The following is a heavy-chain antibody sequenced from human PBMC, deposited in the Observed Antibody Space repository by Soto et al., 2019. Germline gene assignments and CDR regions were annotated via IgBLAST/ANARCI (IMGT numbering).Heavy chain of an antibody. CDR2: IYYSGST. D-gene: IGHD2-2*01. V-gene: IGHV4-31*03. Sequence: PSETLSLTCTVSGGSISSGGYYWSWIRQHPGKGLEWIGYIYYSGSTYYNPSLKSRVTISVDTSKNQFSLKLSSVTAADTAVYYCARVGNRGYCSSTSCSWFDPWGQGTLVTVSS. CDR1: GGSISSGGYY. CDR3: ARVGNRGYCSSTSCSWFDP. J-gene: IGHJ5*02.